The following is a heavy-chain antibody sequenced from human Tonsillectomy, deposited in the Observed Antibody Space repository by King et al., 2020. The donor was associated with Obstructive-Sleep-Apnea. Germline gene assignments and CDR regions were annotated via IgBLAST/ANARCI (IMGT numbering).Heavy chain of an antibody. CDR1: GFIFSDYY. CDR2: ISSGGSTT. CDR3: AREAAVAENWFDP. Sequence: VQLVESGGDLVKPGGSLGLSCAASGFIFSDYYITWIRQAPGKGLEWGAYISSGGSTTYYADSVKGRFTISRDNAKNSLYLQMNSLRADDTAVYYCAREAAVAENWFDPWGQGTLVTVSS. J-gene: IGHJ5*02. D-gene: IGHD6-19*01. V-gene: IGHV3-11*01.